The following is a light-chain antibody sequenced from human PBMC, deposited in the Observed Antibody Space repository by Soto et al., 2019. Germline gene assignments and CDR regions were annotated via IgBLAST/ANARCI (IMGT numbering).Light chain of an antibody. CDR2: DVS. CDR3: SSYTSSSTPYV. V-gene: IGLV2-14*01. J-gene: IGLJ1*01. Sequence: SELTQAASVYGSPGHAITISCTGTSSDVGGYNYVSWYQQHPGKAPKLMIYDVSNRPSGVSNRFSGSKSGNTASLTISGLQAEDEADYYCSSYTSSSTPYVFGTGTKVTVL. CDR1: SSDVGGYNY.